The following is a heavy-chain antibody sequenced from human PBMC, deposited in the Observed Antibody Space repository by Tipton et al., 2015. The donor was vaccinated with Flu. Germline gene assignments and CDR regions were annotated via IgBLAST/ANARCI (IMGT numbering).Heavy chain of an antibody. D-gene: IGHD3-22*01. CDR2: VSGNNDYT. CDR1: GYTFSVYG. V-gene: IGHV1-18*01. CDR3: ARGSGYAGDY. Sequence: QLVQSGAEVKKPGASVKVSCKTSGYTFSVYGVSWVRQAPGQGLEWMGWVSGNNDYTKYAQNFQGRVTMTADTSTSTAYMELRSLRSDDTAVYYCARGSGYAGDYWGQGTVVTVSS. J-gene: IGHJ4*03.